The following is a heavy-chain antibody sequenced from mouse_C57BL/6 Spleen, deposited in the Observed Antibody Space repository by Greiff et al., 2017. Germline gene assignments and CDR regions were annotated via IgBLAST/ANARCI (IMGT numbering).Heavy chain of an antibody. J-gene: IGHJ4*01. Sequence: QVQLKESGAELARPGASVKLSCKASGYTFTSYGISWVKQRTGQGLEWIGEIYPRSGNTYYNEKFKGKATLTADKSSSTAYMELRSLTSEDSAVYFCARLTTVVAKNYAMDYWGQGTSVTVSS. V-gene: IGHV1-81*01. D-gene: IGHD1-1*01. CDR3: ARLTTVVAKNYAMDY. CDR2: IYPRSGNT. CDR1: GYTFTSYG.